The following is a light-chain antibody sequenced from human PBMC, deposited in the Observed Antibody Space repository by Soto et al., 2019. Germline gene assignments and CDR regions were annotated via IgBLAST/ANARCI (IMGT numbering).Light chain of an antibody. CDR3: SSYTSSSTLAV. J-gene: IGLJ7*01. V-gene: IGLV2-14*01. Sequence: QSALTQPASVSGSPGQSITISCTATSSDVGGYNYVSWYQQHPGKAPKLMIYDVSNRPSGVSNRFSGSKSGNTDSLTISGLQAEDEADYYCSSYTSSSTLAVFGGGTQLTVL. CDR2: DVS. CDR1: SSDVGGYNY.